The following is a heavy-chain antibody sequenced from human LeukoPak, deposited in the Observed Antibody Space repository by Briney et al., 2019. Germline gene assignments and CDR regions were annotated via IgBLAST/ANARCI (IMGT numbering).Heavy chain of an antibody. CDR3: ARGLRYCSSTSCYAYYYYMDV. V-gene: IGHV3-7*01. D-gene: IGHD2-2*01. CDR1: GFTFSNYW. J-gene: IGHJ6*03. Sequence: GGSLRLSCAASGFTFSNYWMSWVRQAPGKGLEWVANIKQDGSEKYYVDSVKGRFTISRDNAKNSLYLQMNSLRAEDTAVYYCARGLRYCSSTSCYAYYYYMDVWGKGTTVTVSS. CDR2: IKQDGSEK.